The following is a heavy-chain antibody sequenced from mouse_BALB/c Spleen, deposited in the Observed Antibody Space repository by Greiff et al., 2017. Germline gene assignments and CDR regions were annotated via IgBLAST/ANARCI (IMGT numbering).Heavy chain of an antibody. CDR1: GDSITSGY. V-gene: IGHV3-8*02. J-gene: IGHJ2*01. D-gene: IGHD1-1*01. CDR3: ARYYYYGSSLDY. Sequence: VQLKQSGPSLVKPSQTLSLTCSVTGDSITSGYWNWIRKFPGNKLEYMGYISYSGSTYYNPSLKSRISITRDTSKNQYYLQLNSVTTEDTATYYCARYYYYGSSLDYWGQGTTLTVSS. CDR2: ISYSGST.